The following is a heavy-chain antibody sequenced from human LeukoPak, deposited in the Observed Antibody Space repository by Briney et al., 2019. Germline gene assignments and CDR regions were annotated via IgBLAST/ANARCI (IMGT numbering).Heavy chain of an antibody. V-gene: IGHV3-21*04. CDR1: GFTFNNYN. CDR3: AKDLVAAAGTGSDY. CDR2: ITSSGTYI. D-gene: IGHD6-13*01. Sequence: GGSLRLSCATSGFTFNNYNMNWVRQAPGRALEWVSSITSSGTYIFYADSVKGRFTISRDNAKNSLYLQMNSLRAEDTAVYYCAKDLVAAAGTGSDYWGQGTLVTVSS. J-gene: IGHJ4*02.